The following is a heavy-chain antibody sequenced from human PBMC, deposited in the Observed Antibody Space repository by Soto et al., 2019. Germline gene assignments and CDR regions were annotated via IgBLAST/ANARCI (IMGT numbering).Heavy chain of an antibody. CDR2: ISAYNGNT. CDR1: GYTFTSYG. CDR3: AKDRQPDGLWPFDH. J-gene: IGHJ4*02. Sequence: ASVKVSCKASGYTFTSYGISWVRQAPGQGLEWMGWISAYNGNTNYAQKLQGRVTMTTDTSTSTAYMELRSLRPDDTGVYFCAKDRQPDGLWPFDHWGQGTLVTVSS. V-gene: IGHV1-18*01. D-gene: IGHD2-8*01.